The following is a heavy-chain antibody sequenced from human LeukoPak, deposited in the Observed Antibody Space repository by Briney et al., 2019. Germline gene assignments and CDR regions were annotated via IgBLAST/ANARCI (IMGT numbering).Heavy chain of an antibody. V-gene: IGHV1-69*13. Sequence: SVKVSCKASGGTFSSYAISWVRQAPGQGLEWMGGIIPIFGTANYAQKFQGRVTITSDESTSTAYMELSSLRSEDTAVYYCARSDPAYDFWSGYYTSDTNFDYWGQGTLVTVSS. CDR3: ARSDPAYDFWSGYYTSDTNFDY. CDR2: IIPIFGTA. D-gene: IGHD3-3*01. J-gene: IGHJ4*02. CDR1: GGTFSSYA.